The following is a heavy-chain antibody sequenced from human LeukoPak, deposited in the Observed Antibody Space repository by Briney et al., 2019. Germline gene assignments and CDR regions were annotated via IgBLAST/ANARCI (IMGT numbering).Heavy chain of an antibody. J-gene: IGHJ6*03. V-gene: IGHV3-7*01. CDR3: ARETYYYMDV. CDR1: GFTFSTYW. CDR2: KKQDGSEK. Sequence: GRSLRLSCAASGFTFSTYWMSWVRQAPGKGLEWVANKKQDGSEKYYVDSVKGRFTISRDNAKNSLYLQMDSLRAEDTAVYYCARETYYYMDVWGKGTTVTVSS.